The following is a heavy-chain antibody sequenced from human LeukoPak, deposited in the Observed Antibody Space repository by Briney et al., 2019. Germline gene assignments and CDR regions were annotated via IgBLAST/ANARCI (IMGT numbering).Heavy chain of an antibody. J-gene: IGHJ6*03. CDR2: IHSSSST. V-gene: IGHV4-4*07. Sequence: KSSETLSLTCTVSGVSVSSSYWSWIRQPAGMRLEWIGRIHSSSSTNYNPSLKSRVTMSLDTSKNQFSLRLSSVTAADTAVYYCAREDGSSWKYYYYYMDVWAKGPRSPSP. D-gene: IGHD6-13*01. CDR3: AREDGSSWKYYYYYMDV. CDR1: GVSVSSSY.